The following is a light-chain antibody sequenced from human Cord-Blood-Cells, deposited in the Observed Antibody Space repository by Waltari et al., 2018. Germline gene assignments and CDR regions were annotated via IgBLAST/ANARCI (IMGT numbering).Light chain of an antibody. J-gene: IGLJ1*01. CDR3: SSYAGSNNYV. V-gene: IGLV2-8*01. CDR2: EVS. CDR1: IRHVCGSNY. Sequence: QSALAQHPSPSRSPGPSITIHCTRTIRHVCGSNYVSWYQQHPGKAPKLMIYEVSKRPSGVPDRFSGSKSGNTASLTVSGLQAEDEADYYCSSYAGSNNYVFGTGTKVTVL.